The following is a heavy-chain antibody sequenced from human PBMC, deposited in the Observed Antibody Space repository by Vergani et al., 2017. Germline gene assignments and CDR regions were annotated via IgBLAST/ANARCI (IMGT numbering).Heavy chain of an antibody. D-gene: IGHD1-7*01. CDR1: GYTFTSYG. Sequence: QVQLVQSGAEVKKPGASVKVSCKASGYTFTSYGISWVRQAPGQGLEWMGWISAYNGNTNYAQKLQGRVTMTTDTSTSTAYMELRSLRSEDTAVYYCAREKTGTTRYYYYYMDVWGKGTTVTVSS. CDR3: AREKTGTTRYYYYYMDV. CDR2: ISAYNGNT. V-gene: IGHV1-18*01. J-gene: IGHJ6*03.